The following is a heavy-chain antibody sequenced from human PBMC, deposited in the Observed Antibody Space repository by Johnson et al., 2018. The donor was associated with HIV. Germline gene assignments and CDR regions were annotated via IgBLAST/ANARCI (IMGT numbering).Heavy chain of an antibody. V-gene: IGHV3-7*01. J-gene: IGHJ3*02. Sequence: MLLVESGGGLIQPGGSLRLSCAASGFTVSSNYMSWVRQAPGKGLEWVANIKQDGSEKYYVDSVKGRFTISRDNAKNSLYLQMNSLRAEDTAVYYCARPSLKDGYNYGGGFDIWGQGTMVTVSS. D-gene: IGHD5-24*01. CDR1: GFTVSSNY. CDR2: IKQDGSEK. CDR3: ARPSLKDGYNYGGGFDI.